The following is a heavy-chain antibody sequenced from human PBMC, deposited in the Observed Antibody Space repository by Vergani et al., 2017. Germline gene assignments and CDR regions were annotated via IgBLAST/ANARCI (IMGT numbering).Heavy chain of an antibody. CDR3: ARAGTMVRGGGMDV. V-gene: IGHV4-34*01. CDR1: GGSFSGYY. Sequence: QVQLQQWGAGLLKPSETLSLTCAVYGGSFSGYYWSWIRQPPGKGLEGIGEINHSGSTNYNPSLKSRVTISVDTSKNQFSLKLSSVTAADTAVYYCARAGTMVRGGGMDVWGQGTTVTVSS. J-gene: IGHJ6*02. D-gene: IGHD3-10*01. CDR2: INHSGST.